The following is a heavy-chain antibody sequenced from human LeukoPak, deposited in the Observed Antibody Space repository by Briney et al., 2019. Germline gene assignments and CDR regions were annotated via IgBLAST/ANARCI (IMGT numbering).Heavy chain of an antibody. J-gene: IGHJ3*02. CDR3: ARDSGSSDDAFDI. CDR1: GYTFTGYY. CDR2: INPNSGGT. D-gene: IGHD1-26*01. V-gene: IGHV1-2*04. Sequence: ASVKVSCKASGYTFTGYYMHWVRQAPGQGLGWMGWINPNSGGTNYAQKFQGWVTMTRNTSISTAYMELSSLRSEDTAVYYCARDSGSSDDAFDIWGQGTMVTVSS.